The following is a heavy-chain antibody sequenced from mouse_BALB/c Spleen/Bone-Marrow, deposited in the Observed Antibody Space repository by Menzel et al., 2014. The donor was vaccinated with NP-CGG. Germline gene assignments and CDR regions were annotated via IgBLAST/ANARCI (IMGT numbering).Heavy chain of an antibody. CDR1: GYTFTDYA. CDR2: ISTYSGNT. J-gene: IGHJ2*01. D-gene: IGHD1-1*01. V-gene: IGHV1S137*01. Sequence: VHLVESGAELVRPGVSVKMSCKGSGYTFTDYAMHWGKQSHETCLEWIGVISTYSGNTNYNQKFKGKATITVDKSSSTAYMELARLTSEDSAIYYCASYYGSSYFDYWGQGTTLTVSS. CDR3: ASYYGSSYFDY.